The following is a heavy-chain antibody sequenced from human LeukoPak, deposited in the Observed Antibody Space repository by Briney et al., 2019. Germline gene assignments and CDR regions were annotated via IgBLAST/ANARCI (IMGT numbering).Heavy chain of an antibody. CDR2: INHSGST. CDR1: GGSFSGYY. D-gene: IGHD3-3*01. CDR3: ARGGSYYDFWSGSNWFDP. V-gene: IGHV4-34*01. J-gene: IGHJ5*02. Sequence: SETLSLTCAVYGGSFSGYYWSWIRQPPGKGLEWIGEINHSGSTNYNPSLKSRVTISVDTSRNQFSLKLSSVTAADTAVYYCARGGSYYDFWSGSNWFDPWGQGTLVTVSS.